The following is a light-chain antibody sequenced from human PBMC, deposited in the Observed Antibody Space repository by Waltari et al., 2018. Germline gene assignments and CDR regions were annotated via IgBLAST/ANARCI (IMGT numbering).Light chain of an antibody. V-gene: IGLV1-44*01. Sequence: QSVVTQPPSASGTPGQRVTLPCSGSTSNLGSDIVNWYQQFPGTAPKLLIYANNQRPSGVPGRFSASRSGTSASLVISGLQSEDEADYYCATWDASLDTWVFGGGTKVTVL. J-gene: IGLJ3*02. CDR1: TSNLGSDI. CDR2: ANN. CDR3: ATWDASLDTWV.